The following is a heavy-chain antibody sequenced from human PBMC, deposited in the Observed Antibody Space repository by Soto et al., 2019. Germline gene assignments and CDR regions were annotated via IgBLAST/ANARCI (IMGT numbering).Heavy chain of an antibody. D-gene: IGHD6-13*01. CDR1: GYTFTSYG. V-gene: IGHV1-18*01. J-gene: IGHJ5*02. Sequence: ASVKVSCKASGYTFTSYGISWVRQAPGQGLEWMGWISAYNGNTNYAQKLQGRVTMTTDTSTSTAYMELRSLRSDDTAVYYCARIQQLDYSYWFDPWGQGTLVTVSS. CDR3: ARIQQLDYSYWFDP. CDR2: ISAYNGNT.